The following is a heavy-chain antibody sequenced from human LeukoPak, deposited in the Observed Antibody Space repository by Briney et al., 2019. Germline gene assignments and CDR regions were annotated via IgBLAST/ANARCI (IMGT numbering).Heavy chain of an antibody. Sequence: PGRSLRLSCAASGFTLSSYGMHGVRQAPGKGLEWVAVIWYDGSNKYYADSVKGRFTISRDNSKNTLYLQMNSLRAEDTAVYYCAKDISSSGSGWGQGTLVTVSS. V-gene: IGHV3-33*06. D-gene: IGHD6-6*01. CDR2: IWYDGSNK. CDR3: AKDISSSGSG. J-gene: IGHJ4*02. CDR1: GFTLSSYG.